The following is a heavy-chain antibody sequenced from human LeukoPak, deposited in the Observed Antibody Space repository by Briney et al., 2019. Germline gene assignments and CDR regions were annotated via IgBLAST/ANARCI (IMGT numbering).Heavy chain of an antibody. J-gene: IGHJ4*02. V-gene: IGHV3-23*01. D-gene: IGHD3-22*01. CDR1: GFTFSNYA. CDR2: ILASGETT. Sequence: GGSLRLSCPASGFTFSNYAMTRVRQAPGKGLEWVSGILASGETTYYADSVKGRFTISRDNSKNTLYLQMNSLRAEDTAIYYCAKNYYDSSGPYSWVFDYWGQGTLVTVSS. CDR3: AKNYYDSSGPYSWVFDY.